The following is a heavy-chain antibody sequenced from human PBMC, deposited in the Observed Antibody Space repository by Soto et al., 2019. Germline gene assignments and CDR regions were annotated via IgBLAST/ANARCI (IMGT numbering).Heavy chain of an antibody. CDR2: IIPIFGTA. Sequence: GASVKVSCKASGGTFSSYAIGWVRQAPGQGLEWMGGIIPIFGTANYAQKFQGRVTITADESTSTAYMELSSLRSEDTAVYYCARSHSGYDLRYFQHWGQGTLVTVSS. D-gene: IGHD5-12*01. CDR1: GGTFSSYA. V-gene: IGHV1-69*13. J-gene: IGHJ1*01. CDR3: ARSHSGYDLRYFQH.